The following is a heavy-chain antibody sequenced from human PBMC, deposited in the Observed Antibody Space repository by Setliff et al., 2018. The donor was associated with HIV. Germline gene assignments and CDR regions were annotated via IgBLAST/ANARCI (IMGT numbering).Heavy chain of an antibody. CDR3: ARQGFVPLGVHQFDS. D-gene: IGHD3-16*01. Sequence: SETLSLTCRVSGGYVSDSSYYWGWIRQAPGKGLEWIGSMHYTESPYYNSSFINRVTISIDTSKNQFSLSLRSVTAADSAVYYCARQGFVPLGVHQFDSWGQGTLVTVSS. V-gene: IGHV4-39*01. J-gene: IGHJ4*02. CDR1: GGYVSDSSYY. CDR2: MHYTESP.